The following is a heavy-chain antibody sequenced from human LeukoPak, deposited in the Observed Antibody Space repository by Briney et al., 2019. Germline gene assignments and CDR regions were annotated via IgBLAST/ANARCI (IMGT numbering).Heavy chain of an antibody. CDR3: ARLTVPLRFDP. Sequence: SETLSLTCSVSGGSISSYFWSWIRQPPGKGLEWIGYIYYSGSTNYNPSLKSRVTISVDTSKNQFSLKLSSVTAADTAVYYCARLTVPLRFDPWGQGTLVTVSS. J-gene: IGHJ5*02. CDR1: GGSISSYF. V-gene: IGHV4-59*01. CDR2: IYYSGST. D-gene: IGHD2-2*01.